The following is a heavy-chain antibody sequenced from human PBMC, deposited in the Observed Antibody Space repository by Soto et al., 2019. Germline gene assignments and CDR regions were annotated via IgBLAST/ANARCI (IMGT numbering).Heavy chain of an antibody. Sequence: QVQLQESGPGLVKPSQTLSLTCTVSGGSISSGGYYWSWIRQHPGKGLEWIGYIYYSGSTSYNPSLKSRVTISVDTSKNQFSLKLSSVTAADTAVYYCARDSSGYSDFDYWGQGTLVTVSS. CDR3: ARDSSGYSDFDY. CDR1: GGSISSGGYY. CDR2: IYYSGST. J-gene: IGHJ4*02. D-gene: IGHD3-22*01. V-gene: IGHV4-31*03.